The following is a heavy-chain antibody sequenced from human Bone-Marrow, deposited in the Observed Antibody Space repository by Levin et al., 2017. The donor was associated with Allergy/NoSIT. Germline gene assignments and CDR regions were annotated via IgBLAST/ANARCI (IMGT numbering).Heavy chain of an antibody. J-gene: IGHJ1*01. CDR3: AKDFKYCGGDGSYFQH. D-gene: IGHD2-21*01. CDR2: ISYDGSNK. Sequence: GGSLRLSCAASGFTFSSYGMHWVRQAPGKGLEWVAVISYDGSNKYYADSVKGRFTISRDNSKNTLYLQMNSLRAEDTAVYYCAKDFKYCGGDGSYFQHWGQGTLVTVSS. V-gene: IGHV3-30*18. CDR1: GFTFSSYG.